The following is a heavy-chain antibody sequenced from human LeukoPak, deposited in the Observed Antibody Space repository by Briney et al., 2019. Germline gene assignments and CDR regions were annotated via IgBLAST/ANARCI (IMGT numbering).Heavy chain of an antibody. CDR1: GFTFSSYW. CDR2: INSDGSST. V-gene: IGHV3-74*01. D-gene: IGHD5-24*01. Sequence: GGSLRLSCAASGFTFSSYWMHWVRQAPGKGLVWVSRINSDGSSTSHTDSVEGRFTISRDNAKNTLYLQMNSLRAEDTAVYYCARPTRRDGYSGVDSWGQGTLVTVSS. CDR3: ARPTRRDGYSGVDS. J-gene: IGHJ4*02.